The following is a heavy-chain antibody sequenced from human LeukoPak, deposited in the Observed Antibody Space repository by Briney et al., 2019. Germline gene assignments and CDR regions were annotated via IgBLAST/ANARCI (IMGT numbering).Heavy chain of an antibody. J-gene: IGHJ4*02. Sequence: GGSLRLSCAASGFTVSSNYMSWVRQAPGKGLEWGSVIYSGGSTYYADSVKGRFTISRDNSKNTLYLQMNSLRAEDTAVYYCARGRGGSYPRIDYWGQGTLVTVSS. D-gene: IGHD1-26*01. CDR1: GFTVSSNY. CDR3: ARGRGGSYPRIDY. CDR2: IYSGGST. V-gene: IGHV3-53*01.